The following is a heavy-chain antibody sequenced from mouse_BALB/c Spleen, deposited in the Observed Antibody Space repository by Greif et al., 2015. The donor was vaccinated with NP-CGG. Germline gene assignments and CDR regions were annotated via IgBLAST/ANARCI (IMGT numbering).Heavy chain of an antibody. CDR1: GFTFSSYT. D-gene: IGHD1-1*01. CDR2: ISNGGGST. J-gene: IGHJ4*01. CDR3: ARHRHYYGDGAMDY. Sequence: EVQLVESGGGLVQPGGSLKLSCAASGFTFSSYTMSWVRQTPEKRLEWVAYISNGGGSTYYPDTVKGRFTISRDNAKNTLYLQMSSLKSEDTAMYYCARHRHYYGDGAMDYWGQGTSVTVSS. V-gene: IGHV5-12-2*01.